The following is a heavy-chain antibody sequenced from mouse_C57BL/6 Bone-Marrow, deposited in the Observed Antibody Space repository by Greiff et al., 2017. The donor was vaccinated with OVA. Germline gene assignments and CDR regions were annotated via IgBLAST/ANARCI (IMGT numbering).Heavy chain of an antibody. CDR2: INPNYGTT. D-gene: IGHD1-1*01. Sequence: VQLQQSGPELVKPGASVKISCKASGYSFTDYNMNWVKQSNGNSLEWIGVINPNYGTTSYNQKFKGKATLTVDQSSSTAYMQLNSLPSSDSAVFCCARSSYYYGSSLYYAMEHCGQETSGTVSP. CDR1: GYSFTDYN. CDR3: ARSSYYYGSSLYYAMEH. J-gene: IGHJ4*01. V-gene: IGHV1-39*01.